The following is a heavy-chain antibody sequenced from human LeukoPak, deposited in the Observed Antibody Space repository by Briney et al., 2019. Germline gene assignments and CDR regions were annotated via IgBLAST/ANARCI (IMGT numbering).Heavy chain of an antibody. Sequence: GGSLRLSCAASGFTFDDYAMHWVRQAPGKGLEWVSGISWNSGSIGYADSVKGRFTISRDNAKNSLYLQMNSLRAEGTALYYCAKGTLWFGEYHEGAFDYWGQGTLVTVSS. CDR1: GFTFDDYA. V-gene: IGHV3-9*01. D-gene: IGHD3-10*01. CDR2: ISWNSGSI. J-gene: IGHJ4*02. CDR3: AKGTLWFGEYHEGAFDY.